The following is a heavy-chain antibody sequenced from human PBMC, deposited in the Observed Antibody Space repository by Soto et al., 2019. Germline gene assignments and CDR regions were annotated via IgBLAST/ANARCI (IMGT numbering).Heavy chain of an antibody. D-gene: IGHD2-15*01. CDR2: INHSGGT. CDR3: ARRLVNRPVDP. Sequence: QVQLQQWGAGLLKPSETLSLTCAVYGGSFSGYFWTWIRQPPGKGLEWIGQINHSGGTNYNPSLKSRVSISIDTSKNKFSLNLNSVRAADTAVYYCARRLVNRPVDPWGEGTLVTVSS. J-gene: IGHJ5*02. V-gene: IGHV4-34*01. CDR1: GGSFSGYF.